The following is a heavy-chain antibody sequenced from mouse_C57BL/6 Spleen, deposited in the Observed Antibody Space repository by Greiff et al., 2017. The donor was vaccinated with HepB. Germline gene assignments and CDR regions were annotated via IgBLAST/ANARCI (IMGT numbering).Heavy chain of an antibody. D-gene: IGHD1-1*01. CDR1: GFTFSSYA. CDR3: ARSTVVGRYFDY. J-gene: IGHJ2*01. V-gene: IGHV5-4*01. Sequence: EVQGVESGGGSVKPGGSLKLSCAASGFTFSSYAMSWVRQTPEKRLEWVATISDGGSYTYYPDNVKGRFTISRDNAKNNLYLQMSHLKSEDTAMYYCARSTVVGRYFDYWGQGTTLTVSS. CDR2: ISDGGSYT.